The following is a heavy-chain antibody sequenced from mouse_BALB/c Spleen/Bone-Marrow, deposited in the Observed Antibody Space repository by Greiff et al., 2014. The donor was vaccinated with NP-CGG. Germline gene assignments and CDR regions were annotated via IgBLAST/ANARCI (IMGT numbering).Heavy chain of an antibody. CDR2: ISDGGGYT. V-gene: IGHV5-4*02. Sequence: EVKLVESGGGLVKPGGSLKLSCAASGFTFSDFYMCWIRQTPEKRLEWVATISDGGGYTYYPDSVKGRFTISRDNAKNNLYLQMSSLKSEDTAMIYCVRSGERYGAMDYWGQGTSVTVSS. J-gene: IGHJ4*01. D-gene: IGHD2-10*02. CDR1: GFTFSDFY. CDR3: VRSGERYGAMDY.